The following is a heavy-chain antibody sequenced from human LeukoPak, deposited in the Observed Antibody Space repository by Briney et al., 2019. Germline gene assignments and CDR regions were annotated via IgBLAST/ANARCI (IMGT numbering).Heavy chain of an antibody. CDR1: GGTFSSYA. Sequence: SVKVPCKASGGTFSSYAISWVRQAPGQGLEWMGRIIPILGIANYAQKFQGRVTITADKSTSTAYMELSSLRSEDTAVYYCARDRDSSGWYGGNNWFDPWGQGTLVTVSS. CDR3: ARDRDSSGWYGGNNWFDP. J-gene: IGHJ5*02. CDR2: IIPILGIA. V-gene: IGHV1-69*04. D-gene: IGHD6-19*01.